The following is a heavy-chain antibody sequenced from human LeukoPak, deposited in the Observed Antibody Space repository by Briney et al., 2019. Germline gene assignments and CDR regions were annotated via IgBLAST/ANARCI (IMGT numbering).Heavy chain of an antibody. CDR3: AKVKVGATNPVDY. D-gene: IGHD1-26*01. J-gene: IGHJ4*02. CDR2: ISGSGGST. V-gene: IGHV3-23*01. Sequence: GGTLRLSCAAPGFTFSSYGMSWVRQAPGKGLEWVSAISGSGGSTYYADSVKGRFTISRDNSKNTLYLQMNSLRAEDTAVYYCAKVKVGATNPVDYWGQGTLVTVSS. CDR1: GFTFSSYG.